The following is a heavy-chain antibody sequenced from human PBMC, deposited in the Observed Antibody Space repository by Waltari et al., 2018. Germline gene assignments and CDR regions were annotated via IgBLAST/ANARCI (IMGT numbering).Heavy chain of an antibody. V-gene: IGHV3-23*01. D-gene: IGHD1-26*01. CDR1: RFIFSNFA. J-gene: IGHJ4*02. Sequence: EVYLLESGGDLVLPGGSLRLSCAASRFIFSNFAMTWVREAPGKGLEWVSSISGTSDKTDYADSVKGRFTISRDNSKNTLYLQINSLRADDTAVYYCARVWFHSGFDFWGQGTLVAVTS. CDR2: ISGTSDKT. CDR3: ARVWFHSGFDF.